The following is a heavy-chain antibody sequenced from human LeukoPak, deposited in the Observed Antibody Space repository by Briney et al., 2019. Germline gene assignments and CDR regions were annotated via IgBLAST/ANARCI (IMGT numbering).Heavy chain of an antibody. CDR3: ANPAREAVAVHYGMDV. V-gene: IGHV3-23*01. J-gene: IGHJ6*02. Sequence: GGSLRLSCAASGFTFSNYAMSWVRQAPGKGLEWVSSISGNGGSTYYADSVKGRFTISRDNSKNTLYLQMNSLRAEDTAVYYCANPAREAVAVHYGMDVWGQGTTVTVSS. CDR2: ISGNGGST. CDR1: GFTFSNYA. D-gene: IGHD6-19*01.